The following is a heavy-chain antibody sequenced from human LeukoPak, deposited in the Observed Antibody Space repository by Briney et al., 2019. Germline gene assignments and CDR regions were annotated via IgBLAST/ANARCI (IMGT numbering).Heavy chain of an antibody. D-gene: IGHD2-2*01. V-gene: IGHV3-23*01. CDR1: GFTFSDYY. CDR2: IIGGAGST. Sequence: GGSLRLSCAASGFTFSDYYMDWVRQAPGKGLGWVSGIIGGAGSTYYADSVKGRFTISRDNSKSTLYLQMNSLRAEDTAVYYCTHGSMYQLDYWGQGTLVTVSS. J-gene: IGHJ4*02. CDR3: THGSMYQLDY.